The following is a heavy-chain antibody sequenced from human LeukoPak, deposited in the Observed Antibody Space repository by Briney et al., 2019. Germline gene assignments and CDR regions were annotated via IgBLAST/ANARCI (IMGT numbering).Heavy chain of an antibody. J-gene: IGHJ4*02. CDR3: ARGGRGDGYWDY. D-gene: IGHD3-22*01. Sequence: PSETLSLTCTVSGGSISSSSYYWGWIRQPPGKGLEWIGSIYYSGSTYYNPSLKSRVTISVDTSKNQFSLKLSSVTAADTAVYYCARGGRGDGYWDYWGQGTLVTVSS. CDR2: IYYSGST. V-gene: IGHV4-39*07. CDR1: GGSISSSSYY.